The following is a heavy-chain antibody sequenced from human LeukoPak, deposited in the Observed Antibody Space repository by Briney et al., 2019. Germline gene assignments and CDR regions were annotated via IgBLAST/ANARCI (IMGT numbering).Heavy chain of an antibody. V-gene: IGHV3-74*01. Sequence: GGSLRLSCAASGFTFSSYWMHWVRQAPGKGLVWVSRINSDGSSTGYADSVKGRFTISRDNAKNTLYLQMNSLRAEDTAVYYCARDGYSSSWTYFDYWGQGTLVTVSS. CDR1: GFTFSSYW. J-gene: IGHJ4*02. CDR2: INSDGSST. CDR3: ARDGYSSSWTYFDY. D-gene: IGHD6-13*01.